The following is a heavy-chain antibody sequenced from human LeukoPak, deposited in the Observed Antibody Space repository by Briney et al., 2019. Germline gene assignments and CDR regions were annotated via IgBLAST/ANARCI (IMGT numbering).Heavy chain of an antibody. CDR3: ARFVLGYCSGGSCPNFDY. J-gene: IGHJ4*02. V-gene: IGHV4-34*01. Sequence: SETLSLTCAVYGVSFSGYYWSWIRQPPGKGLEWIGEINHSGSTNYNPSLKSRVTISVDTSKNQFSLKLSSVTAADTAVYYCARFVLGYCSGGSCPNFDYWGQGTLVTVSS. D-gene: IGHD2-15*01. CDR2: INHSGST. CDR1: GVSFSGYY.